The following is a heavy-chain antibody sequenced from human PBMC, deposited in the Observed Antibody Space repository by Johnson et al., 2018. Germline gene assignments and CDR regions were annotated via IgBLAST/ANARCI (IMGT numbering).Heavy chain of an antibody. CDR3: ARSREGGDYVRDYYYYRDV. V-gene: IGHV4-59*12. D-gene: IGHD4-17*01. Sequence: QVQLVQSGPGLVKPSETLSLTCTVSGGSISNYYWSWIRQPPGKGLEWIGYIYYSGSTKYNSSLKSRVPISLDTSKNQFSLKLISVSAADTAVYYCARSREGGDYVRDYYYYRDVWGKGTTVTVSS. CDR1: GGSISNYY. J-gene: IGHJ6*03. CDR2: IYYSGST.